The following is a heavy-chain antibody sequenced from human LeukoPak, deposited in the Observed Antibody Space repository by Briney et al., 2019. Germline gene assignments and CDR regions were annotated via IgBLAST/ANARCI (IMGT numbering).Heavy chain of an antibody. J-gene: IGHJ6*03. V-gene: IGHV3-7*01. D-gene: IGHD5-18*01. Sequence: GGSLRLSCAASGFTFSSYWMSWVRQAPGKGLEWVANINQDGSEKYYVDSVKGRFTISRDNAKNSLYLQMNSLRAEDTAVYYCARVRHNYGYYYHYYMDVWGKGTTVTVSS. CDR3: ARVRHNYGYYYHYYMDV. CDR1: GFTFSSYW. CDR2: INQDGSEK.